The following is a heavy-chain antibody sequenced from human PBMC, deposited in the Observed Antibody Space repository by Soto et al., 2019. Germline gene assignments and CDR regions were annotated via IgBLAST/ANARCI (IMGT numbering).Heavy chain of an antibody. CDR2: IYYSGST. D-gene: IGHD3-10*01. CDR1: GGSIGSSSDY. CDR3: ATLWGQD. Sequence: SETLSLTCTVSGGSIGSSSDYWGWIRQPPGKGLEWIGRIYYSGSTYYNPSLKSRVTISVDTSKNQFSLKLSSVTAADTAVYYCATLWGQDWGQGTLVTVSS. V-gene: IGHV4-39*01. J-gene: IGHJ4*02.